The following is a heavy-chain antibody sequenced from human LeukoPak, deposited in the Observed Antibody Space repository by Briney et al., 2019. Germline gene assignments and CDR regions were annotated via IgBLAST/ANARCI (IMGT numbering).Heavy chain of an antibody. CDR1: GYTFTGYY. CDR2: INPNSGGT. CDR3: ARGLFPRDAFDI. Sequence: ASVKVSCKAFGYTFTGYYMHWVRQAPGQGLEWTGWINPNSGGTNYAQKFQGRVTMTRDTSISTAYMELSRLRSDDTAVYYCARGLFPRDAFDIWGQGTMVTVSS. V-gene: IGHV1-2*02. J-gene: IGHJ3*02. D-gene: IGHD6-19*01.